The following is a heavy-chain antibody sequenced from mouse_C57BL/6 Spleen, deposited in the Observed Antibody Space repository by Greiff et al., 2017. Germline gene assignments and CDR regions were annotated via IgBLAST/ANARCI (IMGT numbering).Heavy chain of an antibody. CDR2: ISDGGSYT. CDR1: GFTFSSYA. V-gene: IGHV5-4*01. J-gene: IGHJ3*01. Sequence: EVQLVESGGGLVKPGGSLKLSCAASGFTFSSYAMSWVRQPPEKRLEWVATISDGGSYTYYPDNVKGRFTISRDTAKNNLYLQMSHLKSEDTAMYYCARAQSNYSWFAYWGQGTLVTVSA. CDR3: ARAQSNYSWFAY. D-gene: IGHD2-5*01.